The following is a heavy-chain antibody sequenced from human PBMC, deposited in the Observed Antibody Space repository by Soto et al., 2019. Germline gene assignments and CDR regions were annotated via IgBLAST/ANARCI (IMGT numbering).Heavy chain of an antibody. J-gene: IGHJ4*02. CDR2: ISYDGSNK. Sequence: GGSLRLSCAASGFTFSSYAMHWVRQAPGKGLEWVAVISYDGSNKYYADSVKGRFTISRDNSKNTLYLQMNSLRAEDTAVYYCARDPYSSSSGFDYWGQGTLVTVSS. CDR1: GFTFSSYA. V-gene: IGHV3-30-3*01. D-gene: IGHD6-6*01. CDR3: ARDPYSSSSGFDY.